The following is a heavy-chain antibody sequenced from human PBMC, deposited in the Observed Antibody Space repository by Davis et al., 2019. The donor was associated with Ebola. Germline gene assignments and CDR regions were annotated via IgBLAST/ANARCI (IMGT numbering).Heavy chain of an antibody. D-gene: IGHD1-26*01. V-gene: IGHV3-23*01. Sequence: GESLKISCAASGFTFSSYGMHWVRQAPGKGLEWVSAISGSGGSTYYADSVKGRFTISRDNSKNTLYLQMNSLRAEDTAVYYCAAIVGPTPGYWGQGTLVTVSS. CDR2: ISGSGGST. CDR3: AAIVGPTPGY. J-gene: IGHJ4*02. CDR1: GFTFSSYG.